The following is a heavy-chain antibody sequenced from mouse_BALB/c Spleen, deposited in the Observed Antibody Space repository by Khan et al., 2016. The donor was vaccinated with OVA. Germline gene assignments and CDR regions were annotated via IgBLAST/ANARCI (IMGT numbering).Heavy chain of an antibody. V-gene: IGHV1-7*01. CDR2: INPTSGYT. Sequence: VELVESGAELAKPGASVKMSCKASGYTFTTYWMHWVKQRPGQGLEWIGYINPTSGYTDYNEKFKDRATFSADTSYSTAYMKLSRLTSETSVVFYCTRDRIDYWGQGTTLTVAS. CDR3: TRDRIDY. J-gene: IGHJ2*01. CDR1: GYTFTTYW.